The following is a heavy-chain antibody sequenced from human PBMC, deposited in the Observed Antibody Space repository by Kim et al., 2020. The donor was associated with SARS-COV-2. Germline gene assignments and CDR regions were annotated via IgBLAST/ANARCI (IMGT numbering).Heavy chain of an antibody. J-gene: IGHJ6*03. V-gene: IGHV1-8*01. CDR3: ARWGPFDSKNYYYVAV. Sequence: ASVKVSCKASGYIFINYDINWVRQAPGQGLEWMGWMNPNSGNRDYAQKFQGRVTMTRDTSINTAYMELSSLTLEDTAVYYCARWGPFDSKNYYYVAVWGTGTTVTVSS. D-gene: IGHD7-27*01. CDR2: MNPNSGNR. CDR1: GYIFINYD.